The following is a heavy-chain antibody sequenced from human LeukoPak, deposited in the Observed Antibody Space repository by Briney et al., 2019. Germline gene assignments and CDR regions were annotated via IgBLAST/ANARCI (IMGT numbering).Heavy chain of an antibody. D-gene: IGHD3-10*01. Sequence: GRSLRLSCAASGFTFSSYGMHWVRQAPGKGLEWVSAISGSGGSTYYADSVKGRFTISRDNSKNTLYLQMNSLRAEDTAVYYCAKVEDHQPFGELPDWGQGTLVTVSS. CDR1: GFTFSSYG. CDR3: AKVEDHQPFGELPD. V-gene: IGHV3-23*01. J-gene: IGHJ4*02. CDR2: ISGSGGST.